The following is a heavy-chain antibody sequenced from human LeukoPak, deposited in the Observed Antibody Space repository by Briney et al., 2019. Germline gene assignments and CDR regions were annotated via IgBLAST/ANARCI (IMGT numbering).Heavy chain of an antibody. CDR2: LYYSGST. CDR3: ARSNDKDGYNFGY. CDR1: DGSLISYF. V-gene: IGHV4-59*08. J-gene: IGHJ4*02. Sequence: SETLSLTCPVFDGSLISYFWSWIRQPPGKGLEWIEYLYYSGSTNYNPSLKSRVTISVDTSKKQFSLKLSSVTAADTAVYYCARSNDKDGYNFGYWGQGTLVTVSS. D-gene: IGHD5-24*01.